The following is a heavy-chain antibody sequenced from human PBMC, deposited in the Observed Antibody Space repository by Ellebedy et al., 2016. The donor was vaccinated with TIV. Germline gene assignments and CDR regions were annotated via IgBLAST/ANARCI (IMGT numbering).Heavy chain of an antibody. D-gene: IGHD1-26*01. CDR3: ARLVGSGNDY. CDR1: GYTFTSYG. CDR2: ISAYNGNT. J-gene: IGHJ4*02. V-gene: IGHV1-18*04. Sequence: AASVKVSCKASGYTFTSYGISWVRQAPGQGLEWMGWISAYNGNTNYAQKFQGRVTITRNTSISTAYMELSSLRSEDTAVYYCARLVGSGNDYWGQGTLVTVSS.